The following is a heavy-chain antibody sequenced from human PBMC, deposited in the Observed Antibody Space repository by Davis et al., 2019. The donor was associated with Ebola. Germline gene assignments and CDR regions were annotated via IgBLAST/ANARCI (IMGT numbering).Heavy chain of an antibody. V-gene: IGHV3-73*01. J-gene: IGHJ4*02. CDR1: GFTFSGSA. D-gene: IGHD1-26*01. CDR3: TGSGGSNDY. CDR2: IRSKANSYAT. Sequence: PGGSLRLSCAASGFTFSGSAMHWVRQASGKGLEWVGRIRSKANSYATAYAASVKGRFTISRDDSKNTAYPQMNSLKTEDTAVYYCTGSGGSNDYWGQGTLVTVSS.